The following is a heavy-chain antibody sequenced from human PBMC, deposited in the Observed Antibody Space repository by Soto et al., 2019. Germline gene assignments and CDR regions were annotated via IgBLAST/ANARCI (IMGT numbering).Heavy chain of an antibody. CDR1: GFTFSSYS. CDR3: ARGLYYYDSRGYWGY. Sequence: GSLRLSCAASGFTFSSYSMNWVRQAPGKGLEGVSYISSSSSTIYYADSVKGRFTISRDNAKNSLYLQMNSLRDEDTAVYYCARGLYYYDSRGYWGYWGQGTLVTVSS. V-gene: IGHV3-48*02. J-gene: IGHJ4*02. D-gene: IGHD3-22*01. CDR2: ISSSSSTI.